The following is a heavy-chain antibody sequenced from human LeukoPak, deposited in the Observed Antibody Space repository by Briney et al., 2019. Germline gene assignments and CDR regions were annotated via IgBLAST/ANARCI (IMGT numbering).Heavy chain of an antibody. CDR2: INPSGGST. CDR3: ARAGYSYGYSGDYYGMDV. V-gene: IGHV1-46*01. D-gene: IGHD5-18*01. Sequence: EASVKVSCKASGYTFTSYYMHWVRQAPGQGLERMGIINPSGGSTSYAQKFQGRVTMTRDTSTSTVYMELSSLRSEDTAVYYCARAGYSYGYSGDYYGMDVWGQGTTVTVSS. J-gene: IGHJ6*02. CDR1: GYTFTSYY.